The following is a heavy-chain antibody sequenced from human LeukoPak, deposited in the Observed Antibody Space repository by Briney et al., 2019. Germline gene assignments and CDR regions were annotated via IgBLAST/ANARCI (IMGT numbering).Heavy chain of an antibody. J-gene: IGHJ4*02. CDR2: IYYSGST. V-gene: IGHV4-39*01. CDR3: ASPGYCSSTSCWGGDY. D-gene: IGHD2-2*01. Sequence: SETLSLTCTVSGGSISSSSYYWGWIRQPPGKGLEWIGSIYYSGSTYYNPSLKSRVTISVDTSKNQFSLRLSSVTAADTAVCYCASPGYCSSTSCWGGDYWGQGTLVTVSS. CDR1: GGSISSSSYY.